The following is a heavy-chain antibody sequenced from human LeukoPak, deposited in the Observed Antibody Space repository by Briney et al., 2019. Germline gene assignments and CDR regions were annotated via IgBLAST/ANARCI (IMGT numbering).Heavy chain of an antibody. J-gene: IGHJ4*02. CDR3: AKRSTVTTFDY. V-gene: IGHV3-23*01. CDR2: ISGSGGST. D-gene: IGHD4-17*01. Sequence: GGTLRLSCAASGFTFSSYGMSWVRQAPGKGLEWVSAISGSGGSTYYADSVKGRFTISRDNSKNTLYLQMNSLRAEDTAVYYCAKRSTVTTFDYWGQGTLVTVSS. CDR1: GFTFSSYG.